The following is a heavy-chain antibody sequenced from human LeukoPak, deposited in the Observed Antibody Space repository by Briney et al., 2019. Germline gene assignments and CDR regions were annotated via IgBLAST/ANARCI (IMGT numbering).Heavy chain of an antibody. CDR3: AKDLSDRNKHYYYYYMDV. J-gene: IGHJ6*03. CDR1: GFTFDDYA. Sequence: GGSLRLSCAASGFTFDDYAMHWVRQAPGKGLEWVSGISWNSGSIGYADSVKGRFTISRDNAKNSLYLQMNSLRAEDTALYYCAKDLSDRNKHYYYYYMDVWGKGTTVTVSS. V-gene: IGHV3-9*01. D-gene: IGHD1/OR15-1a*01. CDR2: ISWNSGSI.